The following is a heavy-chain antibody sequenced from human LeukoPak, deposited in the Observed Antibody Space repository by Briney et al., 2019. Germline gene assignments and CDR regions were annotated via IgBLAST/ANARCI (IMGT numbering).Heavy chain of an antibody. J-gene: IGHJ4*02. D-gene: IGHD4-11*01. CDR1: GFTFSSYS. V-gene: IGHV3-21*01. Sequence: GGSLRLSCAASGFTFSSYSMNWVRQAPGKGLEWASSITSSSTYIYYVDSVRGRFTISRDNAKNSLYLQMNSLRAEDTAVYYCAKDLTVTSTCYFDSWGQGTLVTVSS. CDR2: ITSSSTYI. CDR3: AKDLTVTSTCYFDS.